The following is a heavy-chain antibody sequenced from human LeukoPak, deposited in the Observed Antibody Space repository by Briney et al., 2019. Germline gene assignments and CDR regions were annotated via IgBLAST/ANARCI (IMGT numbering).Heavy chain of an antibody. J-gene: IGHJ4*02. CDR3: ARGSYYDSSGYPFDY. D-gene: IGHD3-22*01. CDR2: INSDGSST. CDR1: GFTFSSYW. Sequence: GGSLRLSCAASGFTFSSYWMHWVRQAPGKGLVWVSRINSDGSSTSYADSVKGRFTISRDNAKNSLYLQMNSLRAEDTAVYYCARGSYYDSSGYPFDYWGQGTLVTVSS. V-gene: IGHV3-74*01.